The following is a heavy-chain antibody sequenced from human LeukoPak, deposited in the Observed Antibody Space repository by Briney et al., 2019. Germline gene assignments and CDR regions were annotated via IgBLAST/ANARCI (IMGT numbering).Heavy chain of an antibody. CDR1: GGSVSSGGNY. CDR3: ARDRHRSGYWYFDL. J-gene: IGHJ2*01. Sequence: SETLSLTYTVSGGSVSSGGNYWSWVRQLPGKGLEWIGYIHHTGSAYFNPSLKSRVTVSVDTSENQFSLKLSSATAADTAIYYCARDRHRSGYWYFDLWGRGILVTVSS. CDR2: IHHTGSA. V-gene: IGHV4-31*03.